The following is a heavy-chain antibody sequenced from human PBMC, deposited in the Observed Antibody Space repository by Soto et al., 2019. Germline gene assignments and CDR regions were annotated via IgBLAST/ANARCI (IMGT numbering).Heavy chain of an antibody. V-gene: IGHV1-18*01. J-gene: IGHJ4*02. Sequence: ASVKVSCRASGYTFTSYGISWVRQAPGQGLEWMGWISTYNGDTHYTEKIQDRVTMTRDTSTSTAYMELRSLRSDDTAVYYCARSNGIAAAGPPFDYWGQGTLVTVSS. CDR2: ISTYNGDT. D-gene: IGHD6-13*01. CDR1: GYTFTSYG. CDR3: ARSNGIAAAGPPFDY.